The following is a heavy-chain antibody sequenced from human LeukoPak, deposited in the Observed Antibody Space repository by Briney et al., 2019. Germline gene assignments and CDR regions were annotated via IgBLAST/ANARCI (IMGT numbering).Heavy chain of an antibody. J-gene: IGHJ4*02. V-gene: IGHV4-59*01. CDR2: IHYTGST. CDR3: ARENSYYDSSGYYYGSGYFDY. CDR1: GGSINSYY. D-gene: IGHD3-22*01. Sequence: SETLSLTCTVSGGSINSYYWSWIRQPPVKGLECIWYIHYTGSTNYNPSLKSRVTISVDTSKSQFSLRLSSVTSADTALYYCARENSYYDSSGYYYGSGYFDYWGQGTLVTVSS.